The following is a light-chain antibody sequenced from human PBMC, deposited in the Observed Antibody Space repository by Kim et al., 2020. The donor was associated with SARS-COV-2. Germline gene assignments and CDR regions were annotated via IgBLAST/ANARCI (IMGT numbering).Light chain of an antibody. J-gene: IGKJ4*01. Sequence: DIQMTQSPSSLSASVGDRVTLTCRASQGISNYLAWYQQKPGKVPKLLIYAASTVQSGVPSRFSGSGSGTDFTLTISSLQPEDVATYYCQKYNSAPLTFGGGTKVEI. CDR3: QKYNSAPLT. V-gene: IGKV1-27*01. CDR2: AAS. CDR1: QGISNY.